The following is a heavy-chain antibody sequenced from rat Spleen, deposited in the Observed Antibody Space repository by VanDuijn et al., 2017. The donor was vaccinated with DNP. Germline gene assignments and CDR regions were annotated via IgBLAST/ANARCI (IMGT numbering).Heavy chain of an antibody. CDR1: GFTFSDYY. V-gene: IGHV5-20*01. CDR2: ISYDGVTT. CDR3: AKNYGDH. Sequence: EVQLVESGGGLVQPGGSLKLSCAASGFTFSDYYMAWVRQAPTKGLGWVASISYDGVTTYYRDSVKGRFTISRDNAKSTLYLQMESLRSEDTATYYCAKNYGDHWGQGVMVTVSS. J-gene: IGHJ2*01.